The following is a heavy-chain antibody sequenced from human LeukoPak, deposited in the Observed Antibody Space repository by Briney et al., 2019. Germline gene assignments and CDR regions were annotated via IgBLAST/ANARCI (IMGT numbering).Heavy chain of an antibody. V-gene: IGHV3-30*02. CDR2: IRYDGSNK. CDR3: ARDLSTMVRGVKPGAFDI. J-gene: IGHJ3*02. D-gene: IGHD3-10*01. Sequence: QTGGSLRLSCAASGFTFSSYGMHWVRQAPGKGLEWVAFIRYDGSNKYYADSVKGRFTISRDNSKNTLYLQMNSLRAEDTAVYYCARDLSTMVRGVKPGAFDIWGQGTMVTVSS. CDR1: GFTFSSYG.